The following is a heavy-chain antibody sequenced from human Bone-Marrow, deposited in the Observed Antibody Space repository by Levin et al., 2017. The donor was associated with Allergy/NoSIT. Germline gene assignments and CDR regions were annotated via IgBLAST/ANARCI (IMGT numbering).Heavy chain of an antibody. D-gene: IGHD6-13*01. CDR3: ARVARKAAAGRWFDP. J-gene: IGHJ5*02. CDR2: IRSKTYGGTT. CDR1: GFTFGDYG. Sequence: LPGGSLRLSCRTSGFTFGDYGMSWVRQAPGKGLEWVGFIRSKTYGGTTEYATSVKGRFTISRDDSKSSAYLQMDSLKIEDTAVYFCARVARKAAAGRWFDPWGQGTLVTVSS. V-gene: IGHV3-49*04.